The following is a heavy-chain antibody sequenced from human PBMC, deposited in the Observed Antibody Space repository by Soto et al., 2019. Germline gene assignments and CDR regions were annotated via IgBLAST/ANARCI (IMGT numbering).Heavy chain of an antibody. CDR2: TGYTSKWYN. D-gene: IGHD5-18*01. Sequence: QVQLQQSGPGLVKPSQTLSLTCDISGDSISTNNVAWNWIRQSPSGGLEWLGRTGYTSKWYNDYAVSVTSRITINPDTSKNHFTLQLNSVTLDDTAVYYCARGKYSAFDYCGQGTLVTVSS. CDR3: ARGKYSAFDY. CDR1: GDSISTNNVA. J-gene: IGHJ4*02. V-gene: IGHV6-1*01.